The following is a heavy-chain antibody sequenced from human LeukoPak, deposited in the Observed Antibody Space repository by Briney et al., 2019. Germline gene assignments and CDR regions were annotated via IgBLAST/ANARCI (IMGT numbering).Heavy chain of an antibody. CDR3: ARVSTSRDGYNHHFDY. J-gene: IGHJ4*02. CDR2: IIPIFGTA. V-gene: IGHV1-69*05. D-gene: IGHD5-24*01. CDR1: GGTFSSYA. Sequence: ASVEVSCKASGGTFSSYAISWVRQAPGQGLEWMGGIIPIFGTANYAQKFQGRVTITTDESTSTAYMELSSLRSEDTAVYYCARVSTSRDGYNHHFDYWGQGTLVTVSS.